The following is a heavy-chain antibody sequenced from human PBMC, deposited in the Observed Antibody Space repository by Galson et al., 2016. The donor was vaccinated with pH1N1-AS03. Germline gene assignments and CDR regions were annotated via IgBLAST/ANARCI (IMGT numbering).Heavy chain of an antibody. Sequence: SVKVSCKASGYTLTRYYMHWVRQAPGQGLEWMGIIDPSGGPTTYAPKFQDRITITADTSTSTVYTELVSLRSEDTAVYYCARRYYFDYWGQGTLVTVSS. CDR2: IDPSGGPT. J-gene: IGHJ4*02. CDR1: GYTLTRYY. D-gene: IGHD3-16*02. V-gene: IGHV1-46*01. CDR3: ARRYYFDY.